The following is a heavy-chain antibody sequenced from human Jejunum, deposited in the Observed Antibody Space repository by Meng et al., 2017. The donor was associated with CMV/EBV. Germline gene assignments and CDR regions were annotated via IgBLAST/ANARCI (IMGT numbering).Heavy chain of an antibody. J-gene: IGHJ6*02. V-gene: IGHV3-9*01. D-gene: IGHD4-23*01. Sequence: GSDLDVFAIPGARQVPGKGLGWVSSISWNSDRIDYAGPVKGRFTISRDNAKNSLYVQMNSLKPEDTALYFCAKDVGAYAGFETWGQGTTVTVSS. CDR3: AKDVGAYAGFET. CDR1: GSDLDVFA. CDR2: ISWNSDRI.